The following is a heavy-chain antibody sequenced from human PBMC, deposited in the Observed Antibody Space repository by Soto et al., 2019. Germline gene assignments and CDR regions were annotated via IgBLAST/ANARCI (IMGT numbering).Heavy chain of an antibody. CDR1: GGTFSSYT. CDR2: IIPILGIA. D-gene: IGHD6-6*01. V-gene: IGHV1-69*02. Sequence: QVQLVQSGAEVKKPGSSVKVSCKASGGTFSSYTISWVRQAPGQGLEWMGRIIPILGIANYAQKFPGRVTITADKSTSTAYIALSSLRSEDTALYYCAREGARIAARPGYYFDYWGQGTLVTVSS. J-gene: IGHJ4*02. CDR3: AREGARIAARPGYYFDY.